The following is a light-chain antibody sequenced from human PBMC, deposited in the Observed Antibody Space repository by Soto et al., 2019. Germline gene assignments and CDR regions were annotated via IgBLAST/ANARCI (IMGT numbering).Light chain of an antibody. CDR1: QSVGSN. V-gene: IGKV3-15*01. J-gene: IGKJ2*01. CDR3: QQYNNWPPYT. CDR2: GAS. Sequence: EIVMTQSRATLSVSPGERATHACRASQSVGSNLAWFQQKPGQTPRLLIYGASTRATGVPDRFSGSGSGTEFTLTISRLQSEDFAVYYCQQYNNWPPYTFGQGTNLEIK.